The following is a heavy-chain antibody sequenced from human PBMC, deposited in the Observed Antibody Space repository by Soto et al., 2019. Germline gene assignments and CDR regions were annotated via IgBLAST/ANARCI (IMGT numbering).Heavy chain of an antibody. CDR3: ARGLKYRYKDAFDL. Sequence: LVVESGGGVVQPGKSLRLSCVASGFTFNNYAMHWVRQAPGKGLEWVAGISFDAINQYYAESVRGRYTIARKNSKNRLSLEMNGLRVDDAAVYYCARGLKYRYKDAFDLWGQGTTVIVSS. V-gene: IGHV3-30-3*01. D-gene: IGHD3-16*02. CDR2: ISFDAINQ. CDR1: GFTFNNYA. J-gene: IGHJ3*01.